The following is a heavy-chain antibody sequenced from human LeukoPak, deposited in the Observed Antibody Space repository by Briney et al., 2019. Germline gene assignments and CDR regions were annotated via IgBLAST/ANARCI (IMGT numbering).Heavy chain of an antibody. Sequence: GESLRLSCAASGFTFSNYGMSWVRQAPGKGLEWVSAISGSGGSTYYADSVKGRFTISRDNSKNTLYLQMNSLRAEDTAVYYCATLWGDTSGYQNYDYWGQGTLVTVSS. CDR3: ATLWGDTSGYQNYDY. CDR1: GFTFSNYG. CDR2: ISGSGGST. J-gene: IGHJ4*02. V-gene: IGHV3-23*01. D-gene: IGHD3-22*01.